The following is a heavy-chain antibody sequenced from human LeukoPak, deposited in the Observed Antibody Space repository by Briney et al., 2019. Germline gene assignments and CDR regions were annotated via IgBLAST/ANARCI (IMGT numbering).Heavy chain of an antibody. D-gene: IGHD5-18*01. J-gene: IGHJ4*02. V-gene: IGHV1-69*13. CDR2: IIPIFGTA. CDR1: GGTFSSYA. CDR3: ARANTAMVKYYFDY. Sequence: GASVKVSCKASGGTFSSYAISWVRQASGQGLEWMGGIIPIFGTANYAQKFQGRVTITADESTSTAYMELSSLRSEDTAVYYCARANTAMVKYYFDYWGQGTLVTASS.